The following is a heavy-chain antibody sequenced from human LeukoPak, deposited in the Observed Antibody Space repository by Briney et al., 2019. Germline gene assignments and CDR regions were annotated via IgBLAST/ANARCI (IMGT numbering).Heavy chain of an antibody. CDR3: ARLPQWGGTYHFDY. V-gene: IGHV5-51*01. CDR1: GSTFTNHW. Sequence: GESLKISCQGSGSTFTNHWIGWVRQLPGKGLEWMGIIYPGDSETRYSPSFQGQVTTSADKSISTAYLQWSRLKASDTAMYYCARLPQWGGTYHFDYWGQGTLLTVSS. J-gene: IGHJ4*02. D-gene: IGHD1-26*01. CDR2: IYPGDSET.